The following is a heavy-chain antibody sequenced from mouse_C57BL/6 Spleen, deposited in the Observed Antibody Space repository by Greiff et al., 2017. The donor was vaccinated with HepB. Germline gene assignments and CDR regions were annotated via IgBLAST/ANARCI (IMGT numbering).Heavy chain of an antibody. V-gene: IGHV10-1*01. CDR2: IRSKSNNYAT. CDR1: GFSFNTYA. J-gene: IGHJ4*01. D-gene: IGHD4-1*01. Sequence: EVQRVESGGGLVQPKGSLKLSCAASGFSFNTYAMNWVRQAPGKGLEWVARIRSKSNNYATYYADSVKDRFTISRDDSESMLYLQMNNLKTEDTAMYYCVRHWDGAMDYWGQGTSVTVSS. CDR3: VRHWDGAMDY.